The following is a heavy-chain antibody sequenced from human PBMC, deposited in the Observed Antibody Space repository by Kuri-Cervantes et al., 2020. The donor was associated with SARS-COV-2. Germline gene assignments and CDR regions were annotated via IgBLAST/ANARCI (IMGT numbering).Heavy chain of an antibody. CDR2: INSDGSST. Sequence: LSLTCAASGFTFDDYTMHWVRQAPGKGLVWVSRINSDGSSTSYADSVKGRFTISRDNAKNTLYLQMDSLRAEDTAVYYCARVDATISWGQGTLVTVSS. D-gene: IGHD5-12*01. CDR3: ARVDATIS. CDR1: GFTFDDYT. V-gene: IGHV3-74*01. J-gene: IGHJ4*02.